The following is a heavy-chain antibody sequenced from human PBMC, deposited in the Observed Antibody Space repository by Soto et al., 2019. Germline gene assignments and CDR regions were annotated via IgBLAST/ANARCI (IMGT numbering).Heavy chain of an antibody. CDR3: ARYDHGDYVRLTDY. D-gene: IGHD3-16*01. J-gene: IGHJ4*02. Sequence: QVQLLQSGAEVKKPGTSVKVSCTTSGYTFTNYGITWVRQAPGQGLEWMGWISPYKGHTNYAQKLQGRVTLTTDTSTRTAYMELRSLTSDDTSVYYCARYDHGDYVRLTDYWGQETLVTVSS. CDR1: GYTFTNYG. CDR2: ISPYKGHT. V-gene: IGHV1-18*04.